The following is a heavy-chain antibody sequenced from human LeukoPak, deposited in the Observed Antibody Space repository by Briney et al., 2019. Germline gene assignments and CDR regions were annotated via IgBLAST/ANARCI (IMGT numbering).Heavy chain of an antibody. Sequence: GGSLRLFCEASGFSFSAYSMSWVRQAPGKGLAWISYIRSSSTTIYYADSVKGRFTISRDNAENSMYLQMNSLRVEDTAVYFCARDSRSHCGTDACYGPYFDYWGQGTLVAVSS. J-gene: IGHJ4*02. CDR1: GFSFSAYS. D-gene: IGHD2-2*01. CDR2: IRSSSTTI. V-gene: IGHV3-48*01. CDR3: ARDSRSHCGTDACYGPYFDY.